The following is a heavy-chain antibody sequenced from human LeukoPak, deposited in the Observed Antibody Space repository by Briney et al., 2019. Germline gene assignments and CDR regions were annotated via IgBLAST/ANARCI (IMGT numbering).Heavy chain of an antibody. J-gene: IGHJ4*02. CDR2: IRSSGSTI. CDR1: GFTFSDYY. V-gene: IGHV3-11*01. CDR3: ARDRYYDSSGYYGY. Sequence: GGSLRLSCAASGFTFSDYYMSWIRQAPGKGLEWVSYIRSSGSTIYCADSVKGRFTISRDNAKNSLYLQMNSLRAEDTAVYYCARDRYYDSSGYYGYWGQGTLVTVSS. D-gene: IGHD3-22*01.